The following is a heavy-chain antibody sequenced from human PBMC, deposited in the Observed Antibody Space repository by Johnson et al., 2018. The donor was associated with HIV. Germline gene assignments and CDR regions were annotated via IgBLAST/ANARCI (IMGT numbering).Heavy chain of an antibody. CDR1: RFKFDNHG. CDR3: ARVTVFGVTKVDALEI. Sequence: EVQVVESGGGVVRPGGSLRLSCAASRFKFDNHGMSWVRQVPGKGLEWVSGIFWNGGSTGYADSVRGRFTISRDNAKNSLYLQMNSLRAEDTALYYCARVTVFGVTKVDALEIWGQGTMVTVS. CDR2: IFWNGGST. J-gene: IGHJ3*02. D-gene: IGHD3-3*01. V-gene: IGHV3-20*04.